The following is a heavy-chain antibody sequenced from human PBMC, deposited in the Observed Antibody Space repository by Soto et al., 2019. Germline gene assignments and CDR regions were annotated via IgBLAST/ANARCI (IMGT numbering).Heavy chain of an antibody. V-gene: IGHV3-23*01. Sequence: EVQLLDSGGGLVQPGGSLRLSCATSGFIFDNYAMAWVRQAPGKGLEWVSTISSSGANTNYAASVKGRFTISRDNAKNTLYLEMDSLRGEDTAVYYCAKVSSERFLEWLLYFDYWGQGTLVTVSS. CDR1: GFIFDNYA. D-gene: IGHD3-3*01. CDR3: AKVSSERFLEWLLYFDY. J-gene: IGHJ4*02. CDR2: ISSSGANT.